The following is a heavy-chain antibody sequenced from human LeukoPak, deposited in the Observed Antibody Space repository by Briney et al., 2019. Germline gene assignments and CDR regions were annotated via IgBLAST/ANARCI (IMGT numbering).Heavy chain of an antibody. CDR2: IIPIFGTA. J-gene: IGHJ6*02. CDR3: ARDPGGLHYYYYGMDV. CDR1: GGTFSSYA. Sequence: GASVTVSFTASGGTFSSYAISWVRQAPGQGLEWMGGIIPIFGTANYAQKFQGRVTITADESTSTAYMELSSLRSEDTAVYYCARDPGGLHYYYYGMDVWGQGTTVTVSS. V-gene: IGHV1-69*13. D-gene: IGHD3-16*01.